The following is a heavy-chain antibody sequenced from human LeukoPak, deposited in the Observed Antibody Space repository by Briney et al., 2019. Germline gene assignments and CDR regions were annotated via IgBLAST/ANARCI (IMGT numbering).Heavy chain of an antibody. CDR1: SGSIKNSNYY. CDR3: ATTRRTWYFDL. Sequence: PSETLSLTCTVSSGSIKNSNYYWGWIRQPPGKGLEWIGSIFYDGSSDYNPSLKSRVTISVDTSKNKFSLKIKSVTAADTAVYYCATTRRTWYFDLWGRGTLVTVSS. CDR2: IFYDGSS. J-gene: IGHJ2*01. V-gene: IGHV4-39*01. D-gene: IGHD1-14*01.